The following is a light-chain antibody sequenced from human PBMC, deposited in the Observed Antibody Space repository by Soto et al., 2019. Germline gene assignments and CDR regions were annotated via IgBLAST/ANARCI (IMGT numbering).Light chain of an antibody. CDR1: TSDIAGYNY. J-gene: IGLJ1*01. CDR3: NPYTSASAYV. Sequence: QSALAQPASVSGSPGQSITISCTGTTSDIAGYNYVSWYQQHPGKAPKLLIYEVTSRASGVSHRFSGSKSGNTASLTISGLQAEDEAEYYCNPYTSASAYVFGTGNKVTV. V-gene: IGLV2-14*01. CDR2: EVT.